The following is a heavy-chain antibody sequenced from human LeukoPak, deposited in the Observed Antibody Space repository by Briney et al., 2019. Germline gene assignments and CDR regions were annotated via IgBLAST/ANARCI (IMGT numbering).Heavy chain of an antibody. CDR2: ISVSGGST. CDR1: GFTCSSYA. D-gene: IGHD4-23*01. CDR3: AKDGPLTWAPRALVTSIDS. V-gene: IGHV3-23*01. Sequence: GGSLRLSCAASGFTCSSYAMSWVRQAPGKGLEWGSVISVSGGSTYYADSVKVRFTISRDNSKNTLYLQMNSLGAEDTAVYYCAKDGPLTWAPRALVTSIDSWGQGPLVTASS. J-gene: IGHJ4*02.